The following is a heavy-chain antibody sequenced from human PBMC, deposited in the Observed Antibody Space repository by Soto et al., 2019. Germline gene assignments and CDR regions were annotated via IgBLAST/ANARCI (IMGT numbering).Heavy chain of an antibody. CDR1: GDSVSSNSAA. D-gene: IGHD6-19*01. J-gene: IGHJ6*02. CDR3: ARDGNSSGWHYYYYGMDV. CDR2: TYYRSKWYN. Sequence: SQTLSLTCAISGDSVSSNSAAWNWIRQSPSRGLEWLGRTYYRSKWYNDYAVSVKSRITINPDTSKNQFSLQLNSVTPEDTAVYYCARDGNSSGWHYYYYGMDVWGQGTTVTVSS. V-gene: IGHV6-1*01.